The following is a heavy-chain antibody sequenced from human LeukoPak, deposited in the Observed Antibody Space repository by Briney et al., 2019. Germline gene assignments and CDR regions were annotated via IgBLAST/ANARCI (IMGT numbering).Heavy chain of an antibody. J-gene: IGHJ4*02. D-gene: IGHD1-26*01. Sequence: GGSLRLSCAASGFTLSSYAMSWVRQAPGKGLEWVSAISGSGGSTYYADSVKGRFTISRDNSKNTLYLQMNSLRAEDTAVYYCAKGIMGDYYFDYWGQGTLVTVSS. CDR3: AKGIMGDYYFDY. CDR2: ISGSGGST. V-gene: IGHV3-23*01. CDR1: GFTLSSYA.